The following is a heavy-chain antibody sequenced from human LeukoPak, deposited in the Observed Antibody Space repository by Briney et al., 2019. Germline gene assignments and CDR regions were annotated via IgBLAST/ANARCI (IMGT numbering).Heavy chain of an antibody. CDR3: TREGAFSSGYYPYYFDY. Sequence: GSLRLSCTASGFTFGDYAMSWFRQAPGKGLEWVGFIRSKAYGGTTEYAASVKGRFTISRDDSKSIAYLQMNSLKTEDTAVYYCTREGAFSSGYYPYYFDYWGQGTLVTVSS. CDR2: IRSKAYGGTT. J-gene: IGHJ4*02. D-gene: IGHD3-22*01. V-gene: IGHV3-49*03. CDR1: GFTFGDYA.